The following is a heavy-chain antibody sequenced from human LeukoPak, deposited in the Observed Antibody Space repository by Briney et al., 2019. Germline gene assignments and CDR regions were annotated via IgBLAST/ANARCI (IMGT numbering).Heavy chain of an antibody. Sequence: GGSLRLSCAASGFMFSSYWMSWVRQAPGKGLEWVANINEDGSVKYYVDSVKGRFTISRDNAKNSLYLQMSSLRAEDTAVYYCARIGRSGWNFDYWGQGTLVTVSS. CDR1: GFMFSSYW. CDR3: ARIGRSGWNFDY. J-gene: IGHJ4*02. CDR2: INEDGSVK. D-gene: IGHD6-19*01. V-gene: IGHV3-7*01.